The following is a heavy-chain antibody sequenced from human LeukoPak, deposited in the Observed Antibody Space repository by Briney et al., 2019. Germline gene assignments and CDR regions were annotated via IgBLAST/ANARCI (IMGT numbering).Heavy chain of an antibody. CDR2: INHSGST. D-gene: IGHD1-26*01. CDR3: ARHAIVGATIDY. J-gene: IGHJ4*02. Sequence: SETLSLTCAVYGGSFSGYYWSWIRQPPGKGLEWIGEINHSGSTNYNPSLKSRVTISVDTSKNQFSLKLSSVTAADTAVYYRARHAIVGATIDYWGQGTLVTVSS. V-gene: IGHV4-34*01. CDR1: GGSFSGYY.